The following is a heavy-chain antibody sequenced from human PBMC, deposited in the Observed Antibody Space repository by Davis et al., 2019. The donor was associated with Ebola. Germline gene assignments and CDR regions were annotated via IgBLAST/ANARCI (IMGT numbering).Heavy chain of an antibody. J-gene: IGHJ4*02. D-gene: IGHD3-10*01. CDR3: ATLFTMVQRGAPY. V-gene: IGHV3-11*04. CDR1: GFTFSDYY. CDR2: ISSSGSTI. Sequence: GGSLRLSCAASGFTFSDYYMSWIRQAPGKGLEWVSYISSSGSTIYYADSVKGRFTISRDNAKNSLYLQMNSLRAEDTAVYYCATLFTMVQRGAPYWGQGTLVTVSS.